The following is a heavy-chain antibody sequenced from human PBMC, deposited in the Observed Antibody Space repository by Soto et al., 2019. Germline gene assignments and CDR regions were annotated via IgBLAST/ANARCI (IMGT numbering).Heavy chain of an antibody. Sequence: EVNLLESGGGVVQPGESLRISCVGSGFTFKNYAMTWVRQAPGKGLEWVSGTTGSGANKHYADSVRGRFTISRDNSKKTLYLEMKSLRVEDTAVYYCAKDGDFGEDGPAEYFEHRGQGTLVTVSS. CDR3: AKDGDFGEDGPAEYFEH. D-gene: IGHD4-17*01. CDR1: GFTFKNYA. J-gene: IGHJ1*01. CDR2: TTGSGANK. V-gene: IGHV3-23*01.